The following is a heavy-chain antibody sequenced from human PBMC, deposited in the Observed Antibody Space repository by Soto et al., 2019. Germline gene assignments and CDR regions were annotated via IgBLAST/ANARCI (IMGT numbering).Heavy chain of an antibody. J-gene: IGHJ4*02. CDR3: ATDSHKYQRLVFYYFDY. CDR2: ISGSGGST. V-gene: IGHV3-23*01. D-gene: IGHD2-2*01. Sequence: EVQLLESGGGLVQPGGSLRLSCAASGFTFSSYAMSWVRQAPGKGLEWVSAISGSGGSTYYADSVKGRFTISRDNSKNTLYLQMNSLKAEETAVYYGATDSHKYQRLVFYYFDYWGQGTLVSVSS. CDR1: GFTFSSYA.